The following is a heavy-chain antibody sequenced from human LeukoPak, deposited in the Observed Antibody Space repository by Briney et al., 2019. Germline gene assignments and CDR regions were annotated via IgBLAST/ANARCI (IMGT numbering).Heavy chain of an antibody. J-gene: IGHJ4*02. CDR1: GFSFTAYS. Sequence: GGSLRLSCAASGFSFTAYSMNWVRQAPGRGLEWISYIGPGGDIYYADSVTGRFTVSRDIGKNSLYLQMNGLRVEDTAVYYCARRFDSWGQGTLVTVSS. V-gene: IGHV3-48*01. CDR3: ARRFDS. CDR2: IGPGGDI.